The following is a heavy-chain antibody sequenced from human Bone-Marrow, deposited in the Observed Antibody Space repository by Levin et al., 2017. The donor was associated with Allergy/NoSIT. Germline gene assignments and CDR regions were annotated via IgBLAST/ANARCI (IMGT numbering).Heavy chain of an antibody. CDR2: IDHSGSS. Sequence: KTSETLSLTCVVDDASNDESFSGFWWSWIRQSPGKGLEWIGEIDHSGSSNYNPSLKSRVSLSVDMAKNEFSLKVTSVTAADTAVYFCARLEAIDRGFYGLDVWGQGTTVTVSS. V-gene: IGHV4-34*01. D-gene: IGHD5-12*01. CDR3: ARLEAIDRGFYGLDV. CDR1: DASNDESFSGFW. J-gene: IGHJ6*02.